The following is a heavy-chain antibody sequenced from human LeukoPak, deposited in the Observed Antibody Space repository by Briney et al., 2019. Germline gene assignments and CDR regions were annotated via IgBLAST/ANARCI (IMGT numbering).Heavy chain of an antibody. CDR2: ITGNGVST. V-gene: IGHV3-43*02. D-gene: IGHD6-13*01. Sequence: GGSLRLSCAASGFTFEDYGMHWVRHAPGKGLEWVSLITGNGVSTYYADSVKGRFTISRDNSKNSLYLQMNSLRTEDTALYYCAKCVYSNIYYWFDPWGQGTLVSVSS. J-gene: IGHJ5*02. CDR1: GFTFEDYG. CDR3: AKCVYSNIYYWFDP.